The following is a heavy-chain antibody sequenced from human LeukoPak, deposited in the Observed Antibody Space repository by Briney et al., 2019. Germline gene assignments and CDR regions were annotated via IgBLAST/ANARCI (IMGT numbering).Heavy chain of an antibody. CDR3: AREPYYDILTGFFSSYYFDY. D-gene: IGHD3-9*01. CDR1: GFTFSSSY. V-gene: IGHV3-21*01. J-gene: IGHJ4*02. Sequence: PGGSLRLSCAVSGFTFSSSYMNWVRQAPGKGLEWVSSISSSSSYIYYADSVKGRFTISRDNAKNSLYLQMNSLRAEDTAVYYCAREPYYDILTGFFSSYYFDYWGQGTLVTVSS. CDR2: ISSSSSYI.